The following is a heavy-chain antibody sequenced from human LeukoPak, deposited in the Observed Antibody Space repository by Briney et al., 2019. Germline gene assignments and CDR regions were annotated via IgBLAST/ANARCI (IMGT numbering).Heavy chain of an antibody. CDR3: ARLPLMGPYEGGALDY. CDR2: IYYSGST. J-gene: IGHJ4*02. Sequence: PSETLSLTCTVSGGSISSSSYYWGWIRQPPGKGLEWIGSIYYSGSTYYNPSLKSRVTISVDTSKNQFSLKLSSVTAADTAVYYCARLPLMGPYEGGALDYWGQRTLVTVSS. V-gene: IGHV4-39*01. CDR1: GGSISSSSYY. D-gene: IGHD2-8*01.